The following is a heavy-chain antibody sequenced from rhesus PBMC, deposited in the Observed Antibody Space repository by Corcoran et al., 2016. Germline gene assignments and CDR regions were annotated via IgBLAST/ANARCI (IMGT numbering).Heavy chain of an antibody. CDR2: IYGSGGSY. Sequence: QVQLQESGPGLVKPSETLSLTCAVSGYSISSGFYGNWTRQPPGKGLVGIGSIYGSGGSYSLNPSLKSRVTLSVDTSKNQFSLKLSSVTAADTAVYYCARDRAAAGNGNFDYWGQGVLVTVSS. V-gene: IGHV4S14*01. CDR1: GYSISSGFY. J-gene: IGHJ4*01. CDR3: ARDRAAAGNGNFDY. D-gene: IGHD6-25*01.